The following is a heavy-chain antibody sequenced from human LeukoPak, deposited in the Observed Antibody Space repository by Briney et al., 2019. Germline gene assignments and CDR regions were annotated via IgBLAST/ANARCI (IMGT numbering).Heavy chain of an antibody. J-gene: IGHJ1*01. CDR3: ARATETFSWFLQH. Sequence: SETLSLTCSVSGGSIGSYYWSWIRHPPGKGLEWIGHLSNSGSTNYNRSLKSRVTISVDTSKNQFSLKLNSVTAADTAVYYCARATETFSWFLQHWGQGTLVTVSS. CDR2: LSNSGST. CDR1: GGSIGSYY. V-gene: IGHV4-59*01. D-gene: IGHD6-13*01.